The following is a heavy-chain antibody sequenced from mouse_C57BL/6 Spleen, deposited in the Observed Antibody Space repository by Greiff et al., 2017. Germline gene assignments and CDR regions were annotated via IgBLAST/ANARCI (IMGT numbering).Heavy chain of an antibody. J-gene: IGHJ1*03. CDR3: ARGGEDYGSSYIYWYFDV. CDR1: GYSITSDY. CDR2: ISYSGST. V-gene: IGHV3-8*01. D-gene: IGHD1-1*01. Sequence: DVQLQESGPGLAKPSQTLSLTCSVTGYSITSDYWNWIRKFPGNKLEYMGYISYSGSTYYNPSLKSRISITRDTSKNQYYLQLNSVTTEDTATYYCARGGEDYGSSYIYWYFDVWGTGTTVTVSS.